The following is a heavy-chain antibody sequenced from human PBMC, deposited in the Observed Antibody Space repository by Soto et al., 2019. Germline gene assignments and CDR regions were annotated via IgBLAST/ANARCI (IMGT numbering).Heavy chain of an antibody. J-gene: IGHJ6*02. Sequence: ASVKVSCKASGYTFTSYDINWVRQTTGQGLEWMGWMNPNSGNTGYAQKFQGRVTMTRNTSISIAYMELSSLRSEDTAVYYCARGFSSSWYIGKDYYGMDVWGQGTTVTVSS. CDR2: MNPNSGNT. D-gene: IGHD6-13*01. CDR1: GYTFTSYD. CDR3: ARGFSSSWYIGKDYYGMDV. V-gene: IGHV1-8*01.